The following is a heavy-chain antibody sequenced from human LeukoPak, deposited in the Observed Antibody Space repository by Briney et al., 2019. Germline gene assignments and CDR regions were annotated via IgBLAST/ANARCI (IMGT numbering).Heavy chain of an antibody. V-gene: IGHV1-24*01. CDR1: GYTLTELS. CDR3: ATRPPSGFPPYGMDV. J-gene: IGHJ6*04. Sequence: ASVTVSCKVSGYTLTELSMHWVRQAPGKGLEWAGGFDPEDGETIYAQKFQGRVTMTEDTSTDTAYMELSSLRSEDTAVYYCATRPPSGFPPYGMDVWGKGTTVTVSS. D-gene: IGHD5-12*01. CDR2: FDPEDGET.